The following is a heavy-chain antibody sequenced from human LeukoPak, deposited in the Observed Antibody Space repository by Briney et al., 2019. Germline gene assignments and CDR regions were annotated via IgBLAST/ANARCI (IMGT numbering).Heavy chain of an antibody. Sequence: GGSLRLSCAASGLTFSSYGMHWVGQAPGKGLEWVAVIGYDGSNKYYADSVKGRFTISRDNSKNTLYLQMNSLRAEDTAVYYCAKGGRYYYDSSGYHQLGYWGQGTLVTVSS. CDR3: AKGGRYYYDSSGYHQLGY. CDR2: IGYDGSNK. V-gene: IGHV3-33*06. CDR1: GLTFSSYG. J-gene: IGHJ4*02. D-gene: IGHD3-22*01.